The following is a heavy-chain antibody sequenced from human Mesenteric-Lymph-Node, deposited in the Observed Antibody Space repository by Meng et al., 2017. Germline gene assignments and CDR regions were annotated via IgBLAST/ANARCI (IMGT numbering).Heavy chain of an antibody. CDR3: ARAEVNMFGEIIVIRNRYDL. CDR2: INPNSGGT. J-gene: IGHJ4*02. Sequence: ASVKVSCKASGYTFTAYYIHWVRQAPGQGPEWMGWINPNSGGTDYAQNYQGRVTMTRDTSISTAYMELSRLRSDDTAIYYCARAEVNMFGEIIVIRNRYDLWGQGTLVTVSS. V-gene: IGHV1-2*02. D-gene: IGHD3-16*02. CDR1: GYTFTAYY.